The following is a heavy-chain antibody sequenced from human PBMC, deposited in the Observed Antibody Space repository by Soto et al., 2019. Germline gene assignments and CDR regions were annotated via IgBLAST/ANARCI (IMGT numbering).Heavy chain of an antibody. CDR1: GYRFTSFW. CDR3: LRYGGKSLDY. Sequence: GESLKISCKGFGYRFTSFWIGWVRQMPGKGLEWMGITHPDDSDTKYNQPFQGQVTISADKSISTAYLQWSSLKASDTAMYFCLRYGGKSLDYWGQGTLVTVSS. J-gene: IGHJ4*02. V-gene: IGHV5-51*01. D-gene: IGHD2-15*01. CDR2: THPDDSDT.